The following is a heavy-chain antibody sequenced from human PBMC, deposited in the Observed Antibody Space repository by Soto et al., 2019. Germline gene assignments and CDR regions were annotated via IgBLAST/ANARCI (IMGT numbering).Heavy chain of an antibody. D-gene: IGHD6-19*01. J-gene: IGHJ4*02. CDR3: ARAHSNGWYQQFDF. Sequence: LKISCKGSGYSFANYWIGWVRQMPGKGLEWMGIIYPGDSDTRYSPSFQGQVTISADKSISTAYLQWSSLKASDTAMYYCARAHSNGWYQQFDFWGQGTLVTVSS. V-gene: IGHV5-51*01. CDR2: IYPGDSDT. CDR1: GYSFANYW.